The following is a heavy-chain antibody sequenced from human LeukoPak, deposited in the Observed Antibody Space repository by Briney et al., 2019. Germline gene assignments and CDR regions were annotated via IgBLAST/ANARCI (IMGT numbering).Heavy chain of an antibody. V-gene: IGHV5-51*01. CDR3: ARSDSSGYVFDH. D-gene: IGHD3-22*01. J-gene: IGHJ4*02. CDR1: GYRFTSYW. Sequence: GESLQIACKGSGYRFTSYWIGWVRPMPGKGLEWMGIIYPSDSDTRYSPSFQGQVTISADKSISTAYLQWSSLKASDLGMYSCARSDSSGYVFDHWGQGTLVTVSS. CDR2: IYPSDSDT.